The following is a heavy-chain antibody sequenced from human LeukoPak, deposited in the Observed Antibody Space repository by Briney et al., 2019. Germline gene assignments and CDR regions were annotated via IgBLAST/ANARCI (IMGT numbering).Heavy chain of an antibody. V-gene: IGHV4-59*08. CDR2: IYYTGST. CDR1: GASMSSYY. Sequence: SSETLSLTCTVSGASMSSYYWSWIRQPPGKGLEWIGYIYYTGSTNYNPSLKSRVTMFVDMSKNQFSLRLSSVTAADTAVYYCARHRAYSSSSPFDYWGQGTLVTVSS. J-gene: IGHJ4*02. D-gene: IGHD6-6*01. CDR3: ARHRAYSSSSPFDY.